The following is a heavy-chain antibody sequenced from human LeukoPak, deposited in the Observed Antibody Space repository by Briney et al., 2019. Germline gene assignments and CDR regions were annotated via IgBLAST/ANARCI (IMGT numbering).Heavy chain of an antibody. CDR3: ATNTRAYAVVVAY. Sequence: GGSLRLSCAASGFTFSSSWMIWVRQAPGKGLEWVANINQGGSEKYYLDSVKGRFTISRDNADNSVYLEMHSLRAEDTAVYYCATNTRAYAVVVAYWGQGTLVTVSS. CDR1: GFTFSSSW. J-gene: IGHJ4*02. CDR2: INQGGSEK. D-gene: IGHD2-21*01. V-gene: IGHV3-7*01.